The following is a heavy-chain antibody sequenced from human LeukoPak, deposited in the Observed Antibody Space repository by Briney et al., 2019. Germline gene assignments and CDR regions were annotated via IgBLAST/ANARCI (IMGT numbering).Heavy chain of an antibody. CDR1: GLTFDDYA. V-gene: IGHV3-43*02. D-gene: IGHD3-3*01. Sequence: PGGSLRLSCAASGLTFDDYAMHWVRQAPGKGLEWVSLISGDGGSTYYADSVKGRFTISRDNSKNSLYLQMNSLRTEDTALYYCANLRHYDFWSGYALDVWGKGTTVTVSS. CDR2: ISGDGGST. CDR3: ANLRHYDFWSGYALDV. J-gene: IGHJ6*04.